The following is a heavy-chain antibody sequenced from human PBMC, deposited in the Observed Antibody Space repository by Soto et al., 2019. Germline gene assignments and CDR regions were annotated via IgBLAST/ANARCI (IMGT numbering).Heavy chain of an antibody. J-gene: IGHJ4*02. CDR2: IIPILGIA. D-gene: IGHD2-15*01. V-gene: IGHV1-69*08. CDR3: ARDHPNIVVVVAATPRLDY. Sequence: QVQLVQSGAEVTKPGSSVKVSCKASGGTFSSYTISWVRQAPGQGLEWMGRIIPILGIANYAQKFQGRVTITAAKSTRTAYMDLRSLRSEAAAVYYCARDHPNIVVVVAATPRLDYWGQGTLVTVSS. CDR1: GGTFSSYT.